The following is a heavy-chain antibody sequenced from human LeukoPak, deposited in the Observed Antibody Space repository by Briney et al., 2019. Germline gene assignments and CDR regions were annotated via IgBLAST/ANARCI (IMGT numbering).Heavy chain of an antibody. D-gene: IGHD2-21*01. V-gene: IGHV4-39*07. CDR2: IYYSGST. CDR3: ASFYQAYYFDF. Sequence: SETLSLTCTVSGVSISSSNYYWGWIRPPPGKGLEWNGSIYYSGSTYYNPSLKSRVTISVDTYKNQFSLKLSSVTTADTAVYYCASFYQAYYFDFWGQGTLVSVSS. J-gene: IGHJ4*02. CDR1: GVSISSSNYY.